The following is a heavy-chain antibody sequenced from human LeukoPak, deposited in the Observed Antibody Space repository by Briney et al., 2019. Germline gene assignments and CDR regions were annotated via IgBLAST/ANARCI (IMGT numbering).Heavy chain of an antibody. V-gene: IGHV4-30-4*01. Sequence: SETLSLNCTVSGGSISSGDYYWSWIRQPPGKGLEWIGYIYYSGSTNYNPSLKSRVTISVDTSKNQFSLKLSSVTAADTAVYYCARHRIGYPINHHFDYWGQGTLVTVSS. CDR1: GGSISSGDYY. CDR3: ARHRIGYPINHHFDY. CDR2: IYYSGST. J-gene: IGHJ4*02. D-gene: IGHD6-13*01.